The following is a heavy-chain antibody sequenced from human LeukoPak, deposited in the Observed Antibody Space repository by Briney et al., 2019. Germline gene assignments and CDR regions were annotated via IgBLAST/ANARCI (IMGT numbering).Heavy chain of an antibody. D-gene: IGHD2-2*01. CDR2: IIPIFGTA. J-gene: IGHJ6*04. V-gene: IGHV1-69*13. CDR1: GGTFTSYT. Sequence: ASVKVSCKASGGTFTSYTICWVRPAPGQGRGWMGQIIPIFGTANYAQKFQGRVTITADESTSTAYMELSSLRPEDTAVYYCARLYLGYCCSTSCYPGGYYGMDVWGKGTTVTVSS. CDR3: ARLYLGYCCSTSCYPGGYYGMDV.